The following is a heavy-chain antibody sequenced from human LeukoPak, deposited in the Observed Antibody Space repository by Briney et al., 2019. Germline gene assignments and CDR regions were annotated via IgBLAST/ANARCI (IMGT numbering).Heavy chain of an antibody. CDR3: AVDWYDSSGYATFDY. CDR2: ITGSGGNT. J-gene: IGHJ4*02. V-gene: IGHV3-23*01. Sequence: GGSLRLSCAASGSSFSSYSMSWVRQGPGKGLEWVSTITGSGGNTDYADSVKGRFTISRDNSKNTLYLQMHSLRAEDTAVYYCAVDWYDSSGYATFDYWGQGTLVTVSS. CDR1: GSSFSSYS. D-gene: IGHD3-22*01.